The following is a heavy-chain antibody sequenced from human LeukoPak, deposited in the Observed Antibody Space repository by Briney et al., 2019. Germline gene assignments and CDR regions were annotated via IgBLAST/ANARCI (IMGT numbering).Heavy chain of an antibody. CDR2: IYYSASP. V-gene: IGHV4-31*03. D-gene: IGHD3-3*01. Sequence: SQTLSLTCTVSGGSISSGVYYWSWICQHPAKGLEWIGYIYYSASPSYNPSLKSRLTISLDTSKNQFSLKLSSVTAADTAVYYCARGPHPESGFPRMDVWGQGTMVTVSS. CDR3: ARGPHPESGFPRMDV. CDR1: GGSISSGVYY. J-gene: IGHJ6*02.